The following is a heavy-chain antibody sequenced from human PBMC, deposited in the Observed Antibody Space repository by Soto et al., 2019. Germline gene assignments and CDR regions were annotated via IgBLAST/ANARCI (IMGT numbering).Heavy chain of an antibody. V-gene: IGHV3-30*18. CDR1: GFTFSSYG. Sequence: QVQLVESGGGVVQPGRSLRLSCAASGFTFSSYGMHWVRQAPGKGLEWVAVISYDGSNKYYADSVKGRFTISRDNSKNTLYLQMNGLRAEDTAVYYCAKLVGATPGGFDYWGQGTLVTVSS. CDR3: AKLVGATPGGFDY. CDR2: ISYDGSNK. J-gene: IGHJ4*02. D-gene: IGHD1-26*01.